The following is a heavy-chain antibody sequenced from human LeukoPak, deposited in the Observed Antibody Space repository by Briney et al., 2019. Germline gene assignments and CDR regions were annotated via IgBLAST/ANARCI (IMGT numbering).Heavy chain of an antibody. J-gene: IGHJ4*02. CDR3: ASSHDSSGYYPFDY. V-gene: IGHV4-59*13. CDR1: GGSISNYL. D-gene: IGHD3-22*01. Sequence: SETLSLTCSVSGGSISNYLWSWIRQPPGKGLEWIGYVSYSGKTDYTPSLKSRVTISLDAFNNHLSLTLSSVTAADTAVYYCASSHDSSGYYPFDYWGQGTLVTVSS. CDR2: VSYSGKT.